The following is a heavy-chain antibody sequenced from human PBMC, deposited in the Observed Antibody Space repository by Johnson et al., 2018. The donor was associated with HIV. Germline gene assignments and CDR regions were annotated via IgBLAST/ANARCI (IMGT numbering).Heavy chain of an antibody. D-gene: IGHD6-13*01. CDR2: IYSGGTT. CDR3: ATQDRIAATGLLDTFDI. V-gene: IGHV3-66*01. Sequence: VQLVESGGGVVRPGGSLRLSCAASGFTVSSSYMSWVRQAPGKGLEWVSVIYSGGTTYYGGSVLGRFTISSDNSNNTLYLQMNSLRAEDTAVYYCATQDRIAATGLLDTFDIWGQGTMVTVSS. J-gene: IGHJ3*02. CDR1: GFTVSSSY.